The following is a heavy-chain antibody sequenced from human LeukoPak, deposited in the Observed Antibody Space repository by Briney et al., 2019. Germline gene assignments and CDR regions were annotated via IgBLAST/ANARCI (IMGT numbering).Heavy chain of an antibody. J-gene: IGHJ4*02. D-gene: IGHD6-19*01. CDR2: IDYSGST. V-gene: IGHV4-30-4*01. Sequence: KSSQTLSLTCTVSGGSFSSGGYYWSWIRQPPGKGLEWIGYIDYSGSTYYNPSLTSRVTISLDTSKNRFSLELSSVTAADTAVFYCVKGSDWYYFDFWGQGTLVTVSS. CDR1: GGSFSSGGYY. CDR3: VKGSDWYYFDF.